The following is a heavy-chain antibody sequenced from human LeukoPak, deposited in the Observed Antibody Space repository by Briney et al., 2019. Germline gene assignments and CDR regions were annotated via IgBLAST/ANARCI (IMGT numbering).Heavy chain of an antibody. CDR3: AREDIVVLPAAAADDAFDI. CDR2: INQDGRDK. CDR1: GFTFSSYY. Sequence: GGSLRLSCAASGFTFSSYYMSWVRQAPGKGLEWVANINQDGRDKYYVDSVKGRFTISRDNAKNSLYLQMNSLRAEDTAVYYCAREDIVVLPAAAADDAFDIWGQGTMATVSS. J-gene: IGHJ3*02. V-gene: IGHV3-7*01. D-gene: IGHD2-2*01.